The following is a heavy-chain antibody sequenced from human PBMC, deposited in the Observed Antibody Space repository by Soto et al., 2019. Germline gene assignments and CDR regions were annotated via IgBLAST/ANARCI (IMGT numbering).Heavy chain of an antibody. CDR3: GKDLHHSSGYFFTVRLNAMDV. CDR2: MSYDGTNE. J-gene: IGHJ6*01. V-gene: IGHV3-30*18. D-gene: IGHD3-22*01. CDR1: GFTFSSYA. Sequence: ESGGGVVQPGRSLRLSCAASGFTFSSYAMQWVRQAPGKGLEWVALMSYDGTNEYYADSVKGRFTISRDNSKNMLFLQINSLRAEDTAVYYCGKDLHHSSGYFFTVRLNAMDVWGQGTTVTVSS.